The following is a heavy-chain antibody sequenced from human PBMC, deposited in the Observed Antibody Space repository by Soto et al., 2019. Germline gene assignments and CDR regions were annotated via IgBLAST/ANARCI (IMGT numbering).Heavy chain of an antibody. CDR3: ARETEGYGSGTSCYTGNWFDP. D-gene: IGHD2-2*02. Sequence: HTLSLTCAISGDSVSSNNAAWTWIRRSPSRGVECLGRTYYRSKWYNDYAVSVKSRITINPDTSKNQFSLKLNSVTPEDTAVYYCARETEGYGSGTSCYTGNWFDPWGQASLVTVAS. J-gene: IGHJ5*02. CDR1: GDSVSSNNAA. V-gene: IGHV6-1*01. CDR2: TYYRSKWYN.